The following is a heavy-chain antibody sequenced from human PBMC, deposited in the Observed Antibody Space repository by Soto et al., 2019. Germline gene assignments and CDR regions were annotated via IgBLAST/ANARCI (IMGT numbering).Heavy chain of an antibody. D-gene: IGHD3-10*01. Sequence: EVQLVESGGGLVQPGGSLRLSCVASGFTFSNSAMHWVRQPPGKGLEYVSSITRDGSSAQYADSVRARFTITRDNSKNTLYLPMGLARQEDLAVYYCAIGSGGFFGEFWLWGQGTLVTVS. CDR3: AIGSGGFFGEFWL. CDR1: GFTFSNSA. V-gene: IGHV3-64*07. J-gene: IGHJ4*02. CDR2: ITRDGSSA.